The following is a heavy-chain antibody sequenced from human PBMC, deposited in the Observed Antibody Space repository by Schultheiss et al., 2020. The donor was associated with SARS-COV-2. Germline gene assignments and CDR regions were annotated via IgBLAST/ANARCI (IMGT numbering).Heavy chain of an antibody. Sequence: GGSLRLSCAASGFTFSSYAMSWVRQAPGKGLEWVSAISGSGGSTYYADSVKGRFTISRDNSKNTLYLQMGSLRAEDMAVYYCASMIAVATRSRDNWFDPWGQGTLVTVSS. V-gene: IGHV3-23*01. CDR1: GFTFSSYA. CDR3: ASMIAVATRSRDNWFDP. D-gene: IGHD3-22*01. CDR2: ISGSGGST. J-gene: IGHJ5*02.